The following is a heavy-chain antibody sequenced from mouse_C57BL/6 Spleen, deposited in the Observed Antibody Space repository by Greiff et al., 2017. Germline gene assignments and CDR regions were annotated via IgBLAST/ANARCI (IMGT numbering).Heavy chain of an antibody. CDR3: AFYYYGSSPYYAMDY. CDR2: IDPEDGET. D-gene: IGHD1-1*01. V-gene: IGHV14-2*01. Sequence: VQLQQSGAELVKPGASVKLSCTASGFNIKDYYMHWVKQRTEQGLEWIGRIDPEDGETKYAPKFQGKATITADTSSNTASLQLSSLTSADTAVYYCAFYYYGSSPYYAMDYWGQGTSVTVSS. J-gene: IGHJ4*01. CDR1: GFNIKDYY.